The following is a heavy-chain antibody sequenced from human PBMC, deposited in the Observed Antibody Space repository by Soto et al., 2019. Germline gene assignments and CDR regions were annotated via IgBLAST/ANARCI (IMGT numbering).Heavy chain of an antibody. J-gene: IGHJ3*01. CDR1: GFSLSTNGVG. CDR2: IYWDDDE. D-gene: IGHD2-15*01. Sequence: QITLKESGPTLVKPTQTLTLTCTFSGFSLSTNGVGVGWIRQPPGKALEWLALIYWDDDERYRSSLKSRLTITKYTPKNQVVLTVPNMDPVDTATYYCVRKKNDCSVDTCYNDSFDVWGQGTLVTVSS. V-gene: IGHV2-5*02. CDR3: VRKKNDCSVDTCYNDSFDV.